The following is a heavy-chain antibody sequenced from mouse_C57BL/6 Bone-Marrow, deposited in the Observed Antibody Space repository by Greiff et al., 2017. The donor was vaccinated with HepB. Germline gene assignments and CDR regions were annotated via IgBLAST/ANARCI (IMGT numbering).Heavy chain of an antibody. CDR1: GFTFSSYA. D-gene: IGHD2-1*01. CDR3: ARDMVTTAWFAY. J-gene: IGHJ3*01. V-gene: IGHV5-4*01. CDR2: ISDGGSYT. Sequence: EVKVVESGGGLVKPGGSLKLSCAASGFTFSSYAMSWVRQTPEKRLEWVATISDGGSYTYYPDNVKGRFTISRDNAKNNLYLQMSHLKSEDTAMYYCARDMVTTAWFAYWGQGTLVTVSA.